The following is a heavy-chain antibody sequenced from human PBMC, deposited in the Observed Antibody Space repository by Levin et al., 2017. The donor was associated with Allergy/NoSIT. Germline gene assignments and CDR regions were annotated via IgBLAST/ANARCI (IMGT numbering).Heavy chain of an antibody. Sequence: GGSLRLSCAASGFTVSSSYMSWVRQAPGKGLEWISVIYSGGRTTYADSVKGRFTISRDNSKNTLYLEMNSLRAEDTAVYYCARDRDSSWYGSFDYWGQGTLVTVSS. J-gene: IGHJ4*02. D-gene: IGHD6-13*01. CDR2: IYSGGRT. CDR3: ARDRDSSWYGSFDY. CDR1: GFTVSSSY. V-gene: IGHV3-53*01.